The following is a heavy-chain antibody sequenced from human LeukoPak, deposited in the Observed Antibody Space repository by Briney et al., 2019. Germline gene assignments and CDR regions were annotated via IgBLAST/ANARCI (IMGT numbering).Heavy chain of an antibody. CDR2: ISSSSSYI. CDR1: GGSISRST. D-gene: IGHD6-19*01. CDR3: ARVDYSSGWYGFDY. Sequence: ETLSLTCTVSGGSISRSTYYWGWIRQPPGKGLEWVSSISSSSSYIYYADSVKGRFTISRDNAKNSLYLQMNSLRAEDTAVYYCARVDYSSGWYGFDYWGQGTLVTVSS. V-gene: IGHV3-21*01. J-gene: IGHJ4*02.